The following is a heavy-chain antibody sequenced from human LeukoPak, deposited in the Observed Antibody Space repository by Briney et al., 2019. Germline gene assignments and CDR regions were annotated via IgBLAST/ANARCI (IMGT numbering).Heavy chain of an antibody. D-gene: IGHD5-24*01. CDR1: GLTFRSFW. CDR3: ARERDGRFFDY. CDR2: INQDGSEK. J-gene: IGHJ4*02. Sequence: GGSLRLSCAVSGLTFRSFWMSWVRQAPGKGLEWVANINQDGSEKYFVDSVEGRFTISRDNSKNSLHLQMNTLRAEDTAVYYCARERDGRFFDYWGQGTLVTVPS. V-gene: IGHV3-7*01.